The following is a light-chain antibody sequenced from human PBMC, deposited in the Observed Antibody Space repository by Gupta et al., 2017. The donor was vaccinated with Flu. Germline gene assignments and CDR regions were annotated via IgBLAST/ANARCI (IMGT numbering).Light chain of an antibody. Sequence: SALTPPPPVSGSPGQLITISCTGTGSGVGSYNLVFWYQQHPGKAPKFKIYEVSKRPSGVSNRFSGSKSGNTASLTISGLQAEDEADYYCCSYVGSGMVVFGGGTKVTVL. CDR1: GSGVGSYNL. CDR2: EVS. V-gene: IGLV2-23*02. CDR3: CSYVGSGMVV. J-gene: IGLJ2*01.